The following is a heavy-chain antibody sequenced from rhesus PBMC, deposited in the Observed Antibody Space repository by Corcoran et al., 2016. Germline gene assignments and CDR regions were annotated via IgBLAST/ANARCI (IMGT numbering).Heavy chain of an antibody. CDR3: TTYEDDYGYYYTVFDY. D-gene: IGHD3-9*01. J-gene: IGHJ4*01. CDR1: GFTFRSYA. CDR2: IRSKSNNYET. Sequence: EVQLVESGGGLVQPGGSLSLSCAASGFTFRSYAMNWVRQASGQGREGGGRIRSKSNNYETGYAASVKGRFTISRDDSKNTAYLQMNSLKTEDTAVYYCTTYEDDYGYYYTVFDYWGQGVLVTVSS. V-gene: IGHV3-118*01.